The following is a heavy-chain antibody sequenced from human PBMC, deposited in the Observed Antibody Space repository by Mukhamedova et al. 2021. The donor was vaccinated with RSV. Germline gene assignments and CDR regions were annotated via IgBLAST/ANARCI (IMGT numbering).Heavy chain of an antibody. D-gene: IGHD2-21*01. Sequence: MGWVRQAPGKGLAWVAVISYDGSNKYYADSVKGRFTISRDNSKNTLYLQMNSLRAEDTAVYYCARDCDYYYYGMDVLGQGTTVTVSS. CDR3: ARDCDYYYYGMDV. CDR2: ISYDGSNK. V-gene: IGHV3-30*19. J-gene: IGHJ6*02.